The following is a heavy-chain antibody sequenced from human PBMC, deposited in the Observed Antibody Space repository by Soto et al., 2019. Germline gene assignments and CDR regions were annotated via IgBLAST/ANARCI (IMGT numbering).Heavy chain of an antibody. J-gene: IGHJ1*01. Sequence: EVQLLESGGGLVQPGGSLRLSCAASGFTFSSYAMSWVRQAPGKGLEWVSAISGSGGSTYYADSVKGRFTISRDISKNTLYLHFNGLRAEATAVYYCAKLPLAVADAAEYFQHWGQGTLVTVSS. V-gene: IGHV3-23*01. CDR2: ISGSGGST. CDR3: AKLPLAVADAAEYFQH. CDR1: GFTFSSYA. D-gene: IGHD6-19*01.